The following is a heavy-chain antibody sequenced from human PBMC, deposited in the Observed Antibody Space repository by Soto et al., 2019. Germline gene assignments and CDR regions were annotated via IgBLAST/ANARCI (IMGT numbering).Heavy chain of an antibody. CDR3: ASTRGSSYDY. Sequence: EVQLVESGGGLVKPGGSLRLSCAASDFTISNAWMNWVRQAPGKGLEWVSVIYNGGGTYYADSVKGRFTISRDNSKNTLYLQMNSLRAEDTAVYYCASTRGSSYDYWGQGTLVTVSS. J-gene: IGHJ4*02. CDR1: DFTISNAW. D-gene: IGHD6-6*01. V-gene: IGHV3-53*01. CDR2: IYNGGGT.